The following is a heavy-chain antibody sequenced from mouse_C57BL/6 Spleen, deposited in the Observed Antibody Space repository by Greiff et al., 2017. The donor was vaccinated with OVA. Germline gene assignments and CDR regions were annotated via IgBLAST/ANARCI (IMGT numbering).Heavy chain of an antibody. CDR2: ISDGGSYT. CDR1: GFTFSSYA. Sequence: EVQLMESGGGLVKPGGSLKLSCAASGFTFSSYAMSWVRQTPEKRLEWVATISDGGSYTYYPDNVKGRFTISRDNAKNNLYLQMSHLKSEDTAMYYCARDSSSYFDYWGQGTTLTVSS. CDR3: ARDSSSYFDY. V-gene: IGHV5-4*01. D-gene: IGHD1-1*01. J-gene: IGHJ2*01.